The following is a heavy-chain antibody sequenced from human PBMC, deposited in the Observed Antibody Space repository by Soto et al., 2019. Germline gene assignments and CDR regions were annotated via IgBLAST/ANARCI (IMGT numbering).Heavy chain of an antibody. V-gene: IGHV5-51*01. J-gene: IGHJ6*02. CDR1: GYTFTSYW. Sequence: GESLKISCKASGYTFTSYWLGWVRQMPGKGPEWMGIINPHDSDVRYSPSFQGQVTISADKAISTVYLRWNSLKASDIAMYFFTRQMFQPQMRYKMDVWGQGTTVTVSS. CDR2: INPHDSDV. D-gene: IGHD1-1*01. CDR3: TRQMFQPQMRYKMDV.